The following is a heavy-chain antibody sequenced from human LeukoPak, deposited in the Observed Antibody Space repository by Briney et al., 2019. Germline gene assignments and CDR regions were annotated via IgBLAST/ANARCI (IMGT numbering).Heavy chain of an antibody. Sequence: SETLSLTCAVYGGSFSGYYWSWIRQPPGRGLEWIGYIYYSGTTNYNPSLKSRVTISVDTSKNQFSLKLSSVTAADTAVYYCARGVYIAAARYGYWGQGTLVTVSS. CDR1: GGSFSGYY. J-gene: IGHJ4*02. V-gene: IGHV4-59*01. CDR2: IYYSGTT. CDR3: ARGVYIAAARYGY. D-gene: IGHD6-13*01.